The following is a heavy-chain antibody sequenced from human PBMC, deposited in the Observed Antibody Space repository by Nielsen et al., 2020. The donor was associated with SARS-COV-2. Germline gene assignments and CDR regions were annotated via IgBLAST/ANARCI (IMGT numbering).Heavy chain of an antibody. CDR3: ARDCSGGSCYA. D-gene: IGHD2-15*01. CDR2: IIPIFGTA. V-gene: IGHV1-69*13. Sequence: SVKVSCKASGYTFTSYGISWVRQAPGQGLEWMGGIIPIFGTANYAQKFQGRVTITADESTSTAYMELSSLRSEDTAVYYCARDCSGGSCYAWGQGTLVTVSS. CDR1: GYTFTSYG. J-gene: IGHJ5*02.